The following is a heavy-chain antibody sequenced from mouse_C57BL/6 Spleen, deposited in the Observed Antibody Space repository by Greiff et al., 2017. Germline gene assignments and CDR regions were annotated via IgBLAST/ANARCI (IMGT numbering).Heavy chain of an antibody. CDR2: IHPNSGST. D-gene: IGHD1-1*01. V-gene: IGHV1-64*01. J-gene: IGHJ1*03. CDR3: ATTVVPYWYFDV. Sequence: QVQLQQPGAELVKPGASVKLSCKASGYTFTSYWMHWVKQRPGQGLEWIGMIHPNSGSTNYNEKFKSKATLTVDKSSSTAYMQLSSLTSEDSAVYYWATTVVPYWYFDVWGTGTTVTVSS. CDR1: GYTFTSYW.